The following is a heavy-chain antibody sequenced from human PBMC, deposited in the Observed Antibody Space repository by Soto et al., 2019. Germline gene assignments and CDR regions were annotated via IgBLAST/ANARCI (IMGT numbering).Heavy chain of an antibody. D-gene: IGHD3-10*01. CDR1: GYRFTNYW. CDR3: ALVVRGISTEAHYFDY. J-gene: IGHJ4*02. Sequence: GESLKISCKGSGYRFTNYWIGWVRQMPGNGLQWMGLIYPGDSDTRYSPSFRGQVTISADKSISIAYLQWNNLKASDTAIYYCALVVRGISTEAHYFDYWGQGTLVTVSS. CDR2: IYPGDSDT. V-gene: IGHV5-51*01.